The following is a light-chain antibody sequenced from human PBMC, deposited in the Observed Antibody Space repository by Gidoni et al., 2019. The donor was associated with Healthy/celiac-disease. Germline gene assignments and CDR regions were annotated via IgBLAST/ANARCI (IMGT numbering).Light chain of an antibody. CDR1: SPNIGAGYD. V-gene: IGLV1-40*01. CDR2: GNS. Sequence: QSVLTQPPSVSGAPGLRVTISCTGSSPNIGAGYDVHWYQQLPGTAPKLLIYGNSNRPTGIPDRFSGSKSVTSASLAITGLQAEDEADYYCQSYDSSLSGCVFGGGTKLTVL. J-gene: IGLJ2*01. CDR3: QSYDSSLSGCV.